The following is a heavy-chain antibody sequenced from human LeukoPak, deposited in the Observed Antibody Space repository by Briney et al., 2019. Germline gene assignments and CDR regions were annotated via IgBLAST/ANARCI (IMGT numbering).Heavy chain of an antibody. CDR2: IYYSRST. V-gene: IGHV4-59*11. CDR1: GGSISSHC. D-gene: IGHD4-11*01. Sequence: SETLSLTCTVSGGSISSHCWSWIRQPPGKGLEWIGYIYYSRSTNYNPSLKSRVTISVDTSKNQFSLKLSSVTAADTAVYYCARGNDYYYMDVWGKGTTVTVSS. J-gene: IGHJ6*03. CDR3: ARGNDYYYMDV.